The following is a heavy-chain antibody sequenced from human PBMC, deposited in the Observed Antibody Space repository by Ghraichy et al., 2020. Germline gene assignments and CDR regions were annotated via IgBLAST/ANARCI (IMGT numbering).Heavy chain of an antibody. CDR2: VSYSGTS. Sequence: SETLSLTCTVSGASLRSSSYYWGWIRQSPGRGLQYIASVSYSGTSYENPALERRVTVSVGTSKNHFSLRLTSVTAADSSIYYCARHVFSLGITYAFQVWGQGTAVTVSS. CDR3: ARHVFSLGITYAFQV. V-gene: IGHV4-39*01. D-gene: IGHD7-27*01. CDR1: GASLRSSSYY. J-gene: IGHJ3*01.